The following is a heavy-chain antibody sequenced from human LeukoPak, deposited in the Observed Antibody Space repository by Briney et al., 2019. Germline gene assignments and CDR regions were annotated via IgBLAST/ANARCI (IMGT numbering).Heavy chain of an antibody. D-gene: IGHD2-2*01. CDR1: GGTFSSYA. V-gene: IGHV1-69*05. CDR2: IIPIFGTA. J-gene: IGHJ5*02. CDR3: ARDGGYCSSTSCGWGMNWFDP. Sequence: GSSVKVSCKASGGTFSSYAISWVRQAPGQGLEWMGGIIPIFGTANYAQKFQGRVTITTDESTSTAYMELSSLRSEDTAVYYCARDGGYCSSTSCGWGMNWFDPWGQGTLVTVSS.